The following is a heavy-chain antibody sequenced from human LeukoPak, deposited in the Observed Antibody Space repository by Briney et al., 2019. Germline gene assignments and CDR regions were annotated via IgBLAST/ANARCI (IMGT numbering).Heavy chain of an antibody. D-gene: IGHD6-13*01. V-gene: IGHV3-53*01. CDR2: IYSGGST. CDR3: ARGGYSSSWVHLDY. CDR1: GFTVSSNC. J-gene: IGHJ4*02. Sequence: GGSLRLSCAASGFTVSSNCMSWVRQAPGKGLEWVSVIYSGGSTYYADSVKGRFTISRDNSKNTLYLQMNSLRAEDTAVYYCARGGYSSSWVHLDYWGQGTLVTVSS.